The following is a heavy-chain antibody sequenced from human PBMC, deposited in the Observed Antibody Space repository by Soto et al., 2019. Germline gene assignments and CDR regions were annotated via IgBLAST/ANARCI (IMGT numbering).Heavy chain of an antibody. J-gene: IGHJ4*02. V-gene: IGHV4-59*01. CDR1: GGSPSGYY. CDR2: IYYSGST. D-gene: IGHD2-15*01. Sequence: SDTLSLTCSVSGGSPSGYYWSWIRQPPGKGLEWIGYIYYSGSTDYSPSLKSRVTMSIDTSQNQVSLKLSSVTTADTAVYYCAGTPHYWGQGTLVNVSS. CDR3: AGTPHY.